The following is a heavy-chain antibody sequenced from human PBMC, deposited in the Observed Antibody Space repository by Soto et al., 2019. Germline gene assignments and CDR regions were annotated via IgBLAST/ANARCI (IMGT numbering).Heavy chain of an antibody. Sequence: SETLSLTCTVSGGSISSYYWSWIRQPPGKGLEWIGYIYYSGSTNYNPSLKSRVTISVDTSKNQFSLKLSSVTAADTAVYYCARHVAIFGVVPNYYYYMDVWGKGTTVTVSS. CDR1: GGSISSYY. CDR3: ARHVAIFGVVPNYYYYMDV. V-gene: IGHV4-59*08. D-gene: IGHD3-3*01. J-gene: IGHJ6*03. CDR2: IYYSGST.